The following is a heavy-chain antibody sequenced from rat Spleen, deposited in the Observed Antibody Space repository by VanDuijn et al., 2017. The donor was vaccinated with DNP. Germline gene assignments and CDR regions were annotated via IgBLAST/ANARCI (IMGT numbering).Heavy chain of an antibody. J-gene: IGHJ1*01. V-gene: IGHV5-22*01. CDR3: ARRGYNNAWYFDF. D-gene: IGHD1-10*01. CDR2: ITSSGGST. Sequence: EVQLVESGGGLVQPGRSMKLSCAASGFTFSDYYMAWVRQAPKKGLEWVAAITSSGGSTYYPDSVKGRFTISRDNAKNTLYLQMNSLRSEDTATYYCARRGYNNAWYFDFWGPGTMVTVSS. CDR1: GFTFSDYY.